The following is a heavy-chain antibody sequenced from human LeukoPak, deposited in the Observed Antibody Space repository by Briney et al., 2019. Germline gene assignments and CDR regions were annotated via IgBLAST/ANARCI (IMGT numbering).Heavy chain of an antibody. CDR1: GFTVSSNY. D-gene: IGHD2-15*01. CDR3: ARETSKGSDY. Sequence: GGSLRLSCAASGFTVSSNYMSWVRQAPGEGLEWVSVIYSGGSTYYADSVKGRFTISRDNSKSTLYLQMNSLRAEDTAVYYCARETSKGSDYWGQGTLVTVSS. CDR2: IYSGGST. J-gene: IGHJ4*02. V-gene: IGHV3-66*02.